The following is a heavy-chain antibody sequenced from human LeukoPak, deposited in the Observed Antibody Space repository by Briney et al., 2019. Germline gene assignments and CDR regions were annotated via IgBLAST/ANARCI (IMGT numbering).Heavy chain of an antibody. J-gene: IGHJ4*02. V-gene: IGHV3-33*01. D-gene: IGHD4-11*01. Sequence: GGSLRLSCAASGFTFSSYGMHWVRQAPGKGLEWVAVIWYDGSNKYYADSVKGRFTISRDNSKNTLYLQMNSLRAEDTAVYYCARRGDYSNYQALDYWGQGTLVTVSS. CDR2: IWYDGSNK. CDR3: ARRGDYSNYQALDY. CDR1: GFTFSSYG.